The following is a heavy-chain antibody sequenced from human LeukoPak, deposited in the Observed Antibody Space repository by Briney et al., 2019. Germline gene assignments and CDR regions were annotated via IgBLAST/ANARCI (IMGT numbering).Heavy chain of an antibody. D-gene: IGHD5-12*01. CDR1: GGSISSGGYY. CDR2: IYYSGST. Sequence: SETLSLTCTVSGGSISSGGYYWSWIRQHPGKGLEWIGYIYYSGSTYYNPSLKSRVTISVDTSKNQFSLKLSSVTAADTAVYYCARLGGSGYDSFYGFDHWGQGTLVTVSS. V-gene: IGHV4-31*03. CDR3: ARLGGSGYDSFYGFDH. J-gene: IGHJ5*02.